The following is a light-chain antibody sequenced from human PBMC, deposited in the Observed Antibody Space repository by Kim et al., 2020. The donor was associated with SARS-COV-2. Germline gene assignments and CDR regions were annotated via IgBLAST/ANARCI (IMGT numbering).Light chain of an antibody. Sequence: QSALTQPRSVSGSPGQSVTISCTGSSSDVGGYNYVSWFQQYPGKAPKLMIYDVTKRPSGVPDRFSGSKSGNTASLTISGLQAEDEAEYYCCSYAGTYTFVFGGGTTVTVL. CDR1: SSDVGGYNY. J-gene: IGLJ2*01. V-gene: IGLV2-11*01. CDR2: DVT. CDR3: CSYAGTYTFV.